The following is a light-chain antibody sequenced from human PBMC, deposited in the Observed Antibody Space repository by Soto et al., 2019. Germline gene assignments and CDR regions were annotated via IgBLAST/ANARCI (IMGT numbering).Light chain of an antibody. Sequence: QSALTQPPSASGSPGQSVTISCTGTPSDVGGYNSVSWYQQYPGKAPKLMIYDVSNRPSGVSSRFSGSKSGNTASLTISGLQTEDEADYYCSSYTTSTTLLYVFGTGTKVTVL. V-gene: IGLV2-14*01. J-gene: IGLJ1*01. CDR1: PSDVGGYNS. CDR2: DVS. CDR3: SSYTTSTTLLYV.